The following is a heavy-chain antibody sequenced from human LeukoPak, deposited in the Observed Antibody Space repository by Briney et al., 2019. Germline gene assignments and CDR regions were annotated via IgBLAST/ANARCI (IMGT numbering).Heavy chain of an antibody. CDR1: GFTFSNDW. CDR3: ARDTSPSSGSSYFDALAM. CDR2: INQDGTKK. V-gene: IGHV3-7*01. J-gene: IGHJ3*02. D-gene: IGHD1-1*01. Sequence: PGGSLRLSCATSGFTFSNDWMTWVRQAQGKGLEWVANINQDGTKKNYVDSVKGRFTISRDNTKKSLFLQMNSLRGEDTAIYFCARDTSPSSGSSYFDALAMWGQGTMVTVSS.